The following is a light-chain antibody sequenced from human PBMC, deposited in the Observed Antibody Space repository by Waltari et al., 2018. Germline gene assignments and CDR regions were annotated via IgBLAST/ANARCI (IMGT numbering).Light chain of an antibody. CDR3: YSTDNSGNHRVV. J-gene: IGLJ1*01. CDR2: EDK. Sequence: SYEVTQPPSVSVSPGQTARITCSGEELPRKYALWYQQKPGQAPVLVIYEDKKRPTGSRRRYSGSTSGTIAPLTISGAQVEDEADDYCYSTDNSGNHRVVFGTGTKVTVL. V-gene: IGLV3-10*01. CDR1: ELPRKY.